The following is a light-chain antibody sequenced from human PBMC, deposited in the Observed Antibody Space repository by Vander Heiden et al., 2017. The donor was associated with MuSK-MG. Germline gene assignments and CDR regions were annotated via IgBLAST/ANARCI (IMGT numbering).Light chain of an antibody. CDR3: QQCDSTPRT. V-gene: IGKV1-39*01. Sequence: DMQMTQLPSSLSASVGDRVTISCRVSQSISSYLDWYQQKPGKAPKLLIYAASSLQSGVPSRFSGSGSGTDFTLTMSSLQPEDFATYYCQQCDSTPRTFGRGTKVEIK. J-gene: IGKJ4*01. CDR2: AAS. CDR1: QSISSY.